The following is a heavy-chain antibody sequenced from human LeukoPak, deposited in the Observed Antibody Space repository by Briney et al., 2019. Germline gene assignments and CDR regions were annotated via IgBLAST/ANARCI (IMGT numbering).Heavy chain of an antibody. D-gene: IGHD4-17*01. CDR1: GFTFSSYA. CDR3: ARCNDYGDYNPNAFDI. J-gene: IGHJ3*02. V-gene: IGHV3-23*01. CDR2: ISGSGGST. Sequence: GGSLRLSCAASGFTFSSYAMSWVRQAPGKGLEWVSAISGSGGSTYHADSVKGRFTISRDNSKNTLYLQMNSLRAEDTAVYYCARCNDYGDYNPNAFDIWGQGTMVTVSS.